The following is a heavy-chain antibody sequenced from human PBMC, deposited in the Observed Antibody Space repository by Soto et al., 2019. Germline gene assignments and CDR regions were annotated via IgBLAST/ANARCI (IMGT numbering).Heavy chain of an antibody. Sequence: EGSLRLSCTASGFTLCNYWMAWFRQAPGKGLEWVANARQDGVDKGHADSVRDRFTIIRENARNSVFLQTNSLRAEDTAVYFCARDVGGILDYWGQGTLVTVSS. CDR1: GFTLCNYW. CDR3: ARDVGGILDY. J-gene: IGHJ4*02. V-gene: IGHV3-7*03. CDR2: ARQDGVDK.